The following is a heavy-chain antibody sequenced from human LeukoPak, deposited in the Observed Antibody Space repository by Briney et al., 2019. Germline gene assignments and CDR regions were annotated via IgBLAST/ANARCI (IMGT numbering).Heavy chain of an antibody. CDR1: GGSFSGYH. J-gene: IGHJ4*02. Sequence: SETLSLTCAVYGGSFSGYHWNWIRQTPGRGLEWLGEINHRGHSNYNPSLESRVTISVDTSKNQFSLKLRSVTAADTAVYYCARDPTTVVTLPYYFDFWGQGTQVTVSS. CDR2: INHRGHS. V-gene: IGHV4-34*01. D-gene: IGHD4-23*01. CDR3: ARDPTTVVTLPYYFDF.